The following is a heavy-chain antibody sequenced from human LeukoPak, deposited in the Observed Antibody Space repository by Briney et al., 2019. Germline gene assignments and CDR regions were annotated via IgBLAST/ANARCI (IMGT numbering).Heavy chain of an antibody. CDR1: GYTFTGYY. CDR2: INPNSGGT. J-gene: IGHJ4*02. Sequence: ASVKVSCKASGYTFTGYYMHWVRQAPGQGLEWMGCINPNSGGTNYAQKFQGRVTMTRDTSISTAYMELSRLRSDETAVYYCASLGYSSSSGPPPYYFDYWGQGTLVTVSS. CDR3: ASLGYSSSSGPPPYYFDY. V-gene: IGHV1-2*02. D-gene: IGHD6-6*01.